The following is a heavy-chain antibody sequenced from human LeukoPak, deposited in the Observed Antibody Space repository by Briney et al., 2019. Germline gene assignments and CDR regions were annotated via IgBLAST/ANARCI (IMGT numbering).Heavy chain of an antibody. CDR2: IGTAGDT. D-gene: IGHD6-13*01. Sequence: GGSLRLSCAASGFTFSSYDMHWVRQATGKGLEWVSAIGTAGDTYYPGSVKGRFTISRENAKNSLYLQMNSLRAGDTAVHYCARGRYSSSCFDYWGQGTLVTVSS. J-gene: IGHJ4*02. CDR3: ARGRYSSSCFDY. CDR1: GFTFSSYD. V-gene: IGHV3-13*01.